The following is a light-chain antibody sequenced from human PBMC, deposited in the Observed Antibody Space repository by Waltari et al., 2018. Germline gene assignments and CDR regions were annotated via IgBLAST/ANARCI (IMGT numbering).Light chain of an antibody. CDR1: ESGSSSH. J-gene: IGKJ4*01. CDR3: QQFGSSPFT. V-gene: IGKV3-20*01. Sequence: EIVMTQSPGTRSLYQGERATLSCRASESGSSSHLAWYQQKPGQAPRLLVYAESSRATGIPDRFSGSGSGTDFTLTISRLEPEDFAVSYCQQFGSSPFTFGGGTKVEIK. CDR2: AES.